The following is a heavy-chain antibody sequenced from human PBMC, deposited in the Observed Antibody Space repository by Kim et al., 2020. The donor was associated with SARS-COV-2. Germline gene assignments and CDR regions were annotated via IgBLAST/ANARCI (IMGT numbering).Heavy chain of an antibody. CDR3: AKQYDILTGWTDWSSQDYYDYGMDV. Sequence: GGSLRLSCAASGFTFSSYAMSWVRQAPGKGLEWVSAISGSGGSTYYADSVKGRFTISRDNSKNTLYLQMNSLRAEDTAVYYCAKQYDILTGWTDWSSQDYYDYGMDVWGQGTTVTVSS. CDR1: GFTFSSYA. CDR2: ISGSGGST. D-gene: IGHD3-9*01. V-gene: IGHV3-23*01. J-gene: IGHJ6*02.